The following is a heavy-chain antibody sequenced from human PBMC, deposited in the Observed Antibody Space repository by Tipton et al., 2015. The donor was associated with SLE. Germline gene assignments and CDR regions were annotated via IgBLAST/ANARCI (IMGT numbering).Heavy chain of an antibody. CDR2: IYYSGST. V-gene: IGHV4-39*01. CDR3: ARMGWDPGPGFY. Sequence: TLSLTCAVSGGSISSSSYYWGWIRQPPGKGLEWIGTIYYSGSTYYNPSLKSRVTISVDTPKNHFSLKLNSVTAADTAVYYCARMGWDPGPGFYWGQGTLVTVSS. CDR1: GGSISSSSYY. J-gene: IGHJ4*02. D-gene: IGHD1-26*01.